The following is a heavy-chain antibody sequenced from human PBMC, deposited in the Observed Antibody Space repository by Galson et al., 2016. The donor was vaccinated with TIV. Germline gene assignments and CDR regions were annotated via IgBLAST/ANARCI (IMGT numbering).Heavy chain of an antibody. Sequence: SVKVSCKASGYTFDTYGITWVRQAPAQGLEWMGWISSYNGITKSAQNLQGRVTMTTDTSTSTAYMELRSLRSDDTAVYSCARGRVYFDSWGQGTLVTVSS. CDR2: ISSYNGIT. J-gene: IGHJ5*01. CDR1: GYTFDTYG. V-gene: IGHV1-18*01. D-gene: IGHD6-13*01. CDR3: ARGRVYFDS.